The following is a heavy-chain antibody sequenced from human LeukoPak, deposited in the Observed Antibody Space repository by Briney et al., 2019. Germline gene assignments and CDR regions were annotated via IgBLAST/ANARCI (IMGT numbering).Heavy chain of an antibody. D-gene: IGHD3-22*01. J-gene: IGHJ4*02. Sequence: ATVKVSCKASGYTFTGYYMHWVRQAPGQGLEWMGWINPNSGGTNYAQKFQGRVTMTRDTSISTAYMELSRLRSDDTAVYYCARVRGYYDSSGYYSYWGQGALVTVSS. V-gene: IGHV1-2*02. CDR3: ARVRGYYDSSGYYSY. CDR2: INPNSGGT. CDR1: GYTFTGYY.